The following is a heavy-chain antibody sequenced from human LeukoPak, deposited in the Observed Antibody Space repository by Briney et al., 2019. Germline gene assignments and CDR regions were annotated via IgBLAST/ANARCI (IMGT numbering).Heavy chain of an antibody. CDR1: GFTFSSYW. J-gene: IGHJ4*02. CDR2: INGDGSST. D-gene: IGHD5-24*01. V-gene: IGHV3-74*01. CDR3: AKDDGYFDY. Sequence: GGSLRLSCAASGFTFSSYWMNWVRQAPGKGLVWVSRINGDGSSTNYADSVKGRFTISRDNSKNTLSLQMNSLRAEDTAVYYCAKDDGYFDYWGRGTLVTVSS.